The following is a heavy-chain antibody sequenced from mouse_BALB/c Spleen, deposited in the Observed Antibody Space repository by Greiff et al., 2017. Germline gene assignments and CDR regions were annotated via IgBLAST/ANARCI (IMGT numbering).Heavy chain of an antibody. J-gene: IGHJ4*01. CDR2: IRLKSNNYAT. Sequence: DVQLVESGGGLVQPGGSMKLSCVASGFTFSNYWMNWVRQSPEKGLEWVAEIRLKSNNYATHYAESVKGRFTISRDDSKSSVYLQMNNLRAEDTGIYYCTRGYYAMDYWGQGTSVTVSS. V-gene: IGHV6-6*02. CDR1: GFTFSNYW. CDR3: TRGYYAMDY.